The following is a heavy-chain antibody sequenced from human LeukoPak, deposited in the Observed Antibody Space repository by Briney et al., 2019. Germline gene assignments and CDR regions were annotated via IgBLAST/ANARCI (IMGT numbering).Heavy chain of an antibody. CDR1: GFTFSSYA. D-gene: IGHD2-15*01. V-gene: IGHV3-48*04. CDR3: ASELLLGGGGFDY. J-gene: IGHJ4*02. CDR2: ISSSGSTI. Sequence: GGSLRLSCAASGFTFSSYAMSWVRQAPGKGLEWVSYISSSGSTIYYADSVKGRFTISRDNAKSSLYLQMNSLRAEDTAVYYCASELLLGGGGFDYWGQGTLVTVSS.